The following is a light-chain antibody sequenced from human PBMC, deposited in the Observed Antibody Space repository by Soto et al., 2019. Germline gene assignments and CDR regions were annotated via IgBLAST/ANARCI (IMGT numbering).Light chain of an antibody. J-gene: IGLJ1*01. CDR2: DVS. Sequence: QSVLTQPASLSGAPGESIAISRPGGRKESSDGYDYVSWYQQHPGQAPQLIIYDVSNRPSGVSDRFSGSKPGNTASLTISGLQAEDEAEYYCTSYTSSTPFYVFGTGTKVTVL. CDR3: TSYTSSTPFYV. V-gene: IGLV2-14*03. CDR1: RKESSDGYDY.